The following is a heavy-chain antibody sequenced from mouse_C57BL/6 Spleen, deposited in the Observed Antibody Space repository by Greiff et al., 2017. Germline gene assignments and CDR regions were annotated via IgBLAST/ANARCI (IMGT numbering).Heavy chain of an antibody. CDR3: GRSHYYGSSYSAREY. J-gene: IGHJ4*01. CDR2: IYLGNGYT. D-gene: IGHD1-1*01. V-gene: IGHV1-58*01. CDR1: GYTFTSYG. Sequence: VQLQQPGAELVRPGSSVKMSCKTSGYTFTSYGINWVKQRPGQGLEWIGYIYLGNGYTEYNEKFKGKATLTLDTSSSTAYMQLSSLTSEDSAIYFCGRSHYYGSSYSAREYWGPGTSVTVSS.